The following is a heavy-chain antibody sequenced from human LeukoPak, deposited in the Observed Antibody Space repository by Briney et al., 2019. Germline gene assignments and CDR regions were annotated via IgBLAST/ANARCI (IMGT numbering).Heavy chain of an antibody. V-gene: IGHV1-2*06. CDR1: GYTFTGYY. Sequence: GASVKVSCKASGYTFTGYYMQWVRQATGQGIEWMGRINPNSGATNYAQKFQGRVTMTRDTSISTAYMELSRLRSDDTAVYYCATLEDIVLSDAFDIWGQGTMVTVSS. CDR3: ATLEDIVLSDAFDI. CDR2: INPNSGAT. D-gene: IGHD2-8*01. J-gene: IGHJ3*02.